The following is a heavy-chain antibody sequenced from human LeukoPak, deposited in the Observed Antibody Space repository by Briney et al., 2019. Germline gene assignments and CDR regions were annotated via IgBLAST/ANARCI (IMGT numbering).Heavy chain of an antibody. CDR3: AKVRFCTGVTCYPNDD. Sequence: GESLRLSCEVSGFTLSSYCMNWVRQPPRKGLEWVSSISSTIDYIYYADSVKGRFTISRDNSKNTIYLQMNSLRAEDTAVYDCAKVRFCTGVTCYPNDDWGKGTLVTVSS. D-gene: IGHD2-15*01. CDR1: GFTLSSYC. CDR2: ISSTIDYI. V-gene: IGHV3-21*01. J-gene: IGHJ4*01.